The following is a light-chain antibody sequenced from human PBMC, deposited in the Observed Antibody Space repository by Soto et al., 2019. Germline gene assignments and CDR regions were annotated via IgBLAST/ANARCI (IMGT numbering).Light chain of an antibody. J-gene: IGLJ3*02. CDR1: SSNIGSNF. Sequence: QPVLTQPPSASGTPGQRVTISCSGSSSNIGSNFVYWYQQFPGTAPKLLIYRNNLRPSGVPDRFSGSKSGTSASLAFSGLRSEDDADYYCAAWDDSLSGVLFGGGTKLTVL. CDR2: RNN. CDR3: AAWDDSLSGVL. V-gene: IGLV1-47*01.